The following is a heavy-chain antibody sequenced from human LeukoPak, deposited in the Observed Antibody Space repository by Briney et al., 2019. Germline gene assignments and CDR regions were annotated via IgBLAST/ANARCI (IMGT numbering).Heavy chain of an antibody. CDR1: GGSISSSSYY. CDR3: AREVGDYGRGY. V-gene: IGHV4-39*07. Sequence: SETLSLTCTVSGGSISSSSYYWGWIRQPPGKGLEWIGSIYYSGSTYYNPSLKSRVTISVDTSKNQFSLKLSSVTAADTAVYYCAREVGDYGRGYWGQGTLVTVSS. CDR2: IYYSGST. D-gene: IGHD4-17*01. J-gene: IGHJ4*02.